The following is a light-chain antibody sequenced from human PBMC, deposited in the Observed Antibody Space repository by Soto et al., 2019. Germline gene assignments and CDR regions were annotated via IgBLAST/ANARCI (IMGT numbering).Light chain of an antibody. V-gene: IGKV1-5*01. CDR1: QSISRW. Sequence: DIPMKQSPSTLSASVGDRVTITSRASQSISRWLDWYQQKPGKAPKVLIYDASSLESGVPSRFSGSGSGTEFTLTISSLQPDDFATYYCQRYNSYSRTFGQGTKV. J-gene: IGKJ1*01. CDR3: QRYNSYSRT. CDR2: DAS.